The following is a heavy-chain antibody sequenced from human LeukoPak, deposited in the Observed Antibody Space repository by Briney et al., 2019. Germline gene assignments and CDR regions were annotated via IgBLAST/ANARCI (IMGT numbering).Heavy chain of an antibody. Sequence: HTGGSLRLSCAASGFTFSSYAMSWVRQAPGKGLEWVSGISGSGGSTHYADSVKDRFTISRDNSKNTLYLQMNSLRAEDTAVYYCAKGTVVVVAATPDAFDIWGQGTMVTVSS. CDR3: AKGTVVVVAATPDAFDI. V-gene: IGHV3-23*01. D-gene: IGHD2-15*01. CDR1: GFTFSSYA. CDR2: ISGSGGST. J-gene: IGHJ3*02.